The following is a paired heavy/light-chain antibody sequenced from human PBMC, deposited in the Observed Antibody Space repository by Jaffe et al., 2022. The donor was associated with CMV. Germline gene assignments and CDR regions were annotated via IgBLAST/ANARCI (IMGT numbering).Light chain of an antibody. CDR2: GAS. J-gene: IGKJ1*01. Sequence: EIVLTQSPVTLSLSPGERATLSCRASQSVGSYLAWYQQKFGQAPRLLIYGASNRATGIPARFSGSGSGTDFTLTISSLEAEDFAVYYCQQRYNWPPWTFGQGTKVEI. V-gene: IGKV3-11*01. CDR3: QQRYNWPPWT. CDR1: QSVGSY.
Heavy chain of an antibody. J-gene: IGHJ4*02. V-gene: IGHV4-4*02. Sequence: QVQLQESGPGLVKPSETLSLICAVSGGSIASSQSWSWVRQSPEKGLEWIGDIFHSGATNYNPSLKSRVTISVNKSKNQFSLRLSSVTAADTAMYYCVNGPYFFDYWGQGALVTVSS. CDR3: VNGPYFFDY. CDR1: GGSIASSQS. CDR2: IFHSGAT. D-gene: IGHD4-17*01.